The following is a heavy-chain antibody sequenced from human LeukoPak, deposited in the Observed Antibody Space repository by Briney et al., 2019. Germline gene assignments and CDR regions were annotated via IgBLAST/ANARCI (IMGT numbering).Heavy chain of an antibody. J-gene: IGHJ4*02. Sequence: GGSLRLSCAASGFTVSSNYMSWVRQAPGKGLEWVSVIYSGGSTYYADSVKGRLTISRDNSKNTLYLQMNSLRAEDTAVYYCARGLTVTNSYYFDYWGQGTLVTVSS. D-gene: IGHD4-11*01. CDR1: GFTVSSNY. CDR2: IYSGGST. V-gene: IGHV3-53*01. CDR3: ARGLTVTNSYYFDY.